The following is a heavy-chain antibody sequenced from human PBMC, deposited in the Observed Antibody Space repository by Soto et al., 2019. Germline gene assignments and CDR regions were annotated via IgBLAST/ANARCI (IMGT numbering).Heavy chain of an antibody. D-gene: IGHD2-15*01. CDR2: IYYSGST. CDR3: ANESCRAGSCSNNWFGP. Sequence: SETLSLTCTVSGGSISRYYWSWIRQPPGKGLEWIGYIYYSGSTTYSPSLRSRVTISVDTSKNQFSLKLSSVTAADTAVYYCANESCRAGSCSNNWFGPWGQGTLVTVSS. V-gene: IGHV4-59*01. J-gene: IGHJ5*02. CDR1: GGSISRYY.